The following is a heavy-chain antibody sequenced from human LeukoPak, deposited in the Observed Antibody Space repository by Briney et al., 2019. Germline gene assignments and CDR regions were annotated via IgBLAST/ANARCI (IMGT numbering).Heavy chain of an antibody. Sequence: SETLSLTCTVSGDSFSGYYWGWIRQPPGKGLECLGYIHSGEGTAYNPSLRSRLTISIDTSKNQFSLTLSSVTAADTAVYYCARHVYGKGMYVWGKGTTVTVSS. D-gene: IGHD4-17*01. CDR2: IHSGEGT. J-gene: IGHJ6*04. CDR1: GDSFSGYY. V-gene: IGHV4-59*08. CDR3: ARHVYGKGMYV.